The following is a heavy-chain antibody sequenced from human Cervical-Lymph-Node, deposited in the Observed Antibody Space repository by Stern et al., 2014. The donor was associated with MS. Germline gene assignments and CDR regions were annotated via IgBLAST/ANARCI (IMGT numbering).Heavy chain of an antibody. Sequence: MQLVESGAEVKKPGSSVKVSCKASGGTFNTNVISWVRQAPGQGLEWMGGIIPIFGTALYAQKFQGRVTITANESTRAGHMELSSLRSEATAIYYCARAAYSTSSYNYWGQGTLVIVSS. CDR1: GGTFNTNV. CDR3: ARAAYSTSSYNY. J-gene: IGHJ4*02. V-gene: IGHV1-69*01. CDR2: IIPIFGTA. D-gene: IGHD6-6*01.